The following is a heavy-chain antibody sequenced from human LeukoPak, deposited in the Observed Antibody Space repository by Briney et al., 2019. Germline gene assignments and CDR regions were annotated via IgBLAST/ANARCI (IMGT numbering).Heavy chain of an antibody. D-gene: IGHD2-21*01. J-gene: IGHJ4*02. CDR3: AKRGVVIRVILVGFHKEAYYFDS. CDR2: IGGSGGGT. Sequence: GGSLRLSCAVSGITLSNYGMSWVRQAPGKGLEWVAGIGGSGGGTNYADSVRGRFIISRDNSKNILFLQMNSLTAEDTAVHFCAKRGVVIRVILVGFHKEAYYFDSWGQGALVTVSS. V-gene: IGHV3-23*01. CDR1: GITLSNYG.